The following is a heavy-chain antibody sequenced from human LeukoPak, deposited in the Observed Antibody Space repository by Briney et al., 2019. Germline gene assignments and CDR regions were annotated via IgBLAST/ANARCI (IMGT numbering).Heavy chain of an antibody. CDR1: GHTLNELP. CDR3: ATDSVGVMTALTYGWYFDL. Sequence: GASVKVSCKVSGHTLNELPMHWVRQALGKGLEWMGGFDPEDGETIYAQKFQGRVTVTEDTGTDTAYMELSSLRSEDTAVYYCATDSVGVMTALTYGWYFDLWGRGTLVTVSS. J-gene: IGHJ2*01. CDR2: FDPEDGET. D-gene: IGHD2-21*02. V-gene: IGHV1-24*01.